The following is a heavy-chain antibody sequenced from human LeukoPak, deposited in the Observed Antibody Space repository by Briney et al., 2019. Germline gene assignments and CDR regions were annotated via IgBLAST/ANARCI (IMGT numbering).Heavy chain of an antibody. Sequence: PGGSLILSCTASEFTFSDYYMTWIRQAPGKGLEWVSHISGTGIYTEYADSVKGRFTISRDNAKKSLFLQMNSLRVEDTAVYYCARVAETLSYWYFDLWGRGTLVTVSS. J-gene: IGHJ2*01. CDR3: ARVAETLSYWYFDL. CDR2: ISGTGIYT. V-gene: IGHV3-11*06. CDR1: EFTFSDYY.